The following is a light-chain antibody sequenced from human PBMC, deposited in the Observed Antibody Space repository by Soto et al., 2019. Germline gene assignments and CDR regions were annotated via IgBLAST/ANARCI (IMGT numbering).Light chain of an antibody. V-gene: IGKV3-15*01. CDR1: QSVSSN. J-gene: IGKJ4*01. CDR2: GAS. CDR3: QQYNNWPLT. Sequence: EIVLTQSPATLSLSPGERSTLSCRASQSVSSNLAWYQQKPGQAPRLLIYGASTRATGIPARFSGSGSGTEFTLTISGLQSEDFAVYYCQQYNNWPLTFGGGTKVDI.